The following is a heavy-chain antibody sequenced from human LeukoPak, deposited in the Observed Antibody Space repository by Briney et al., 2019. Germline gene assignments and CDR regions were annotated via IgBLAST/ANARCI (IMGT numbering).Heavy chain of an antibody. J-gene: IGHJ4*02. D-gene: IGHD3-10*01. CDR3: ATMRGELLWFGELYGPFDY. CDR1: GFTVSSNY. V-gene: IGHV3-66*01. CDR2: IYSGGTT. Sequence: SGGSLRLSCAASGFTVSSNYMSWVRQAPGKGLEWVSVIYSGGTTYYADSVKGRFTISRDNSKNTLYLQMNSLRAEDTAVYYCATMRGELLWFGELYGPFDYWGQGILVTVSS.